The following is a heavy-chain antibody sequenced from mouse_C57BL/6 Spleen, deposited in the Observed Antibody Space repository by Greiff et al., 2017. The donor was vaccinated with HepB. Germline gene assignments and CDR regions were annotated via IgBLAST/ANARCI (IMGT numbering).Heavy chain of an antibody. V-gene: IGHV1-59*01. CDR2: IDPSDSYT. D-gene: IGHD4-1*01. CDR3: ASNWDEAY. CDR1: GYTFTSYW. Sequence: VQLQQPGAELVRPGTSVKLSCKASGYTFTSYWMHWVKQRPGQGLEWIGVIDPSDSYTNYNQKFKGKATLTVDKSSSTAYMQLSSLTSEDSAVYYCASNWDEAYWGQGTLVTVSA. J-gene: IGHJ3*01.